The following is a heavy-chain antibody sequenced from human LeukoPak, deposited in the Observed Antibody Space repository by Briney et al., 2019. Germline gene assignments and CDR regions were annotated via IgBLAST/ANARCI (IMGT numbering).Heavy chain of an antibody. D-gene: IGHD6-19*01. V-gene: IGHV3-66*01. CDR3: ARGEGSGWFSRTWFDP. J-gene: IGHJ5*02. CDR2: IYSGGST. Sequence: GLKRLSCAASGFTVSSNYMSLVRQAPGKGLEWVSIIYSGGSTYYADSVKGRFTMSRDNSKNTLDLQMNSLRAEDTAVYFCARGEGSGWFSRTWFDPWGQGTL. CDR1: GFTVSSNY.